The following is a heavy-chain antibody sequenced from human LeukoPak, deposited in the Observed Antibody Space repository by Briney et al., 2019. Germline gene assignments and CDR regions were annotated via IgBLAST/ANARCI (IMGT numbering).Heavy chain of an antibody. CDR1: GFTFDDYG. CDR3: AGRYDSSGYYYHAFDI. J-gene: IGHJ3*02. Sequence: GGSLRLSCAASGFTFDDYGMSWVRQAPGKGLEWVSGINWNGGSTGYADSVKGRFTISRDNAKNSLYLQMNSLRAEDTALYYCAGRYDSSGYYYHAFDIWGQGTMVAVSS. V-gene: IGHV3-20*04. CDR2: INWNGGST. D-gene: IGHD3-22*01.